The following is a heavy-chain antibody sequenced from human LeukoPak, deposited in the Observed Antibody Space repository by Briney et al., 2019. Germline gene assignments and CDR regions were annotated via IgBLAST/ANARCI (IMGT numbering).Heavy chain of an antibody. CDR2: INPNSGGT. Sequence: ASVKVSCKASGYTFTSYGISWVRQAPGQGLEWMVWINPNSGGTNYAQKFRGRVTMTIDTSISTAYLEVPGLRSDDTAVYYCARGEGSSIDYWGQGTLVTVSS. CDR1: GYTFTSYG. D-gene: IGHD6-13*01. J-gene: IGHJ4*02. V-gene: IGHV1-2*02. CDR3: ARGEGSSIDY.